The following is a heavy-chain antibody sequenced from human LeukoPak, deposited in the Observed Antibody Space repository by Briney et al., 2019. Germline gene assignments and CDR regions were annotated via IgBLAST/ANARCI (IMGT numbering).Heavy chain of an antibody. CDR1: GYSFIFYW. CDR2: IYPGDSDI. D-gene: IGHD3-10*01. Sequence: GESLKISCQGSGYSFIFYWIGWVRQMPGKGLEWMGIIYPGDSDIRYSPSFQGQVTISVDKSINTAYLQWSSLKASDTAIYYCARQDGSGLYYFDYWGQGTLVTVSS. J-gene: IGHJ4*02. CDR3: ARQDGSGLYYFDY. V-gene: IGHV5-51*01.